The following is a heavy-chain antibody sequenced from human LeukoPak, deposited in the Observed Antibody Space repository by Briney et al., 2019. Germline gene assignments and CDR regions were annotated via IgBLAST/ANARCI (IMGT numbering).Heavy chain of an antibody. CDR2: ISYDGSNK. V-gene: IGHV3-30-3*01. Sequence: GRSLRLSCAASGFTFSSYAMHWVRQAPGKGLEWVAVISYDGSNKYYADSVKGRFTISRDNPKNTLYLQMNSLRAEDTAVYYCASTGYSSGWYSDYWGQGTLVTVSS. CDR1: GFTFSSYA. D-gene: IGHD6-19*01. J-gene: IGHJ4*02. CDR3: ASTGYSSGWYSDY.